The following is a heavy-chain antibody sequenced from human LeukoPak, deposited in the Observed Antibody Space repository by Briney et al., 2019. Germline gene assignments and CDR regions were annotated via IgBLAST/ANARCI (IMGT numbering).Heavy chain of an antibody. D-gene: IGHD3-22*01. J-gene: IGHJ6*02. Sequence: PSETLSLTCTVSGGSISSSSYYWGWIRQPPGKGLEWIGSIYYSGSTYYNPSLKSRVTISVDTSKNQLSLKLSSVTAADTAVYYCARDLGITTIYGMDVWGQGTTVTVSS. CDR2: IYYSGST. CDR1: GGSISSSSYY. CDR3: ARDLGITTIYGMDV. V-gene: IGHV4-39*07.